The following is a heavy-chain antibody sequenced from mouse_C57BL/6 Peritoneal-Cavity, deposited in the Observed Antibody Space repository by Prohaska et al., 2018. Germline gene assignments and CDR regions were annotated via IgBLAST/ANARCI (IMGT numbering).Heavy chain of an antibody. D-gene: IGHD2-1*01. J-gene: IGHJ1*03. CDR3: MRYGNYWYFDV. V-gene: IGHV11-2*01. Sequence: EVQLLETGGGLVQPGGSRGLSCEGSGFTFSGFWMSWVRQTPGKTLEWIGDINADGSAXNYAPGINDRFTSSRDNDKSTPYLQMSNVRSEDTATYFCMRYGNYWYFDVWGTGTTVTVSS. CDR2: INADGSAX. CDR1: GFTFSGFW.